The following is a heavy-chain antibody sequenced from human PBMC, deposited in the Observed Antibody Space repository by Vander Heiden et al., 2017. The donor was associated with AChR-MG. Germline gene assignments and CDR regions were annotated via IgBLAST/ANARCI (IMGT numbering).Heavy chain of an antibody. D-gene: IGHD1-1*01. J-gene: IGHJ4*02. CDR2: IYWNDDK. Sequence: QITFKESAPTLLKPTQPLTLTCPFSGFSLSTRGVGVGWIRQAQGKALEWLALIYWNDDKRYSPALKSRITITKDTSKNQVVLTMANMDPGDTATYYCAHSGNWNSYYWGQGTLVTVSS. CDR1: GFSLSTRGVG. V-gene: IGHV2-5*01. CDR3: AHSGNWNSYY.